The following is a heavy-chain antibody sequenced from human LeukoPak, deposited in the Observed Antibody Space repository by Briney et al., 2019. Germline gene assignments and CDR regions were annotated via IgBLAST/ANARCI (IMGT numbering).Heavy chain of an antibody. Sequence: SETLSLTCTVSGGSISSYYWSWIRQPPGKGLEWIGYIYYSGSTNYNPSLKSRVTIPVDTSKNQFSLKLSSVTAADTAVYYCARSARYYYDSSGYYYDYWGQGTLVTVSS. J-gene: IGHJ4*02. CDR3: ARSARYYYDSSGYYYDY. CDR1: GGSISSYY. V-gene: IGHV4-59*01. CDR2: IYYSGST. D-gene: IGHD3-22*01.